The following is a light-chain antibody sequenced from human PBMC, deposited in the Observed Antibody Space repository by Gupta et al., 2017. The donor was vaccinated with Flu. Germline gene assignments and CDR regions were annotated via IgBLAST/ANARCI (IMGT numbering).Light chain of an antibody. CDR3: QQDGSSQWT. J-gene: IGKJ1*01. CDR1: QSVSSSY. V-gene: IGKV3-20*01. Sequence: EIVLTQSPGTLSLSPGERATLSCRASQSVSSSYLAWYQQKPGQAPRLLIYGASSRATGIPDSFSGSGSGTDFTLTISRLEPEDFAVYYCQQDGSSQWTFGQGTKVEIK. CDR2: GAS.